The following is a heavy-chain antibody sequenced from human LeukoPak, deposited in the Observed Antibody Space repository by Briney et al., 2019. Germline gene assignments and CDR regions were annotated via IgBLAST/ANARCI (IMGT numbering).Heavy chain of an antibody. V-gene: IGHV3-23*01. CDR1: GFTFSSYA. CDR3: AKDSAYYDILTGYTALGY. D-gene: IGHD3-9*01. J-gene: IGHJ4*02. Sequence: GGSLRLFCAASGFTFSSYAMSWVRQAPGKGLEWVSAISGSGGSTYYADSVKGRFTISRDNSKNTLYLQMNSLRAEDTAVYYCAKDSAYYDILTGYTALGYWGQGTLVTVSS. CDR2: ISGSGGST.